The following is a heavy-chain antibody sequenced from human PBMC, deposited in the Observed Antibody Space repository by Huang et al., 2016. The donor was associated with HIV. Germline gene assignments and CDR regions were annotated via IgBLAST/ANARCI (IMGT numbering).Heavy chain of an antibody. J-gene: IGHJ3*02. D-gene: IGHD5-18*01. V-gene: IGHV3-30-3*01. CDR1: GFPFNNHA. CDR2: ISNDGSNN. Sequence: QVQLVESGGGVVQPGGSLRLSCAASGFPFNNHAMHWVRQAPGKWLDWVAVISNDGSNNYYADSVKGRFTISRDSSKSTLFLHMTSLRTEDTAVYYCARAKDTWDAYDIWGQGTMVIVSS. CDR3: ARAKDTWDAYDI.